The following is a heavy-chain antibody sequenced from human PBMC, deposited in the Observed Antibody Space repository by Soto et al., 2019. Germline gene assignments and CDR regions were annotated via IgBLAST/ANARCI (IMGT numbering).Heavy chain of an antibody. CDR2: ISYDGSNK. D-gene: IGHD6-13*01. CDR1: GFTFSSYG. V-gene: IGHV3-30*18. J-gene: IGHJ6*02. Sequence: PGGSLRLSCAASGFTFSSYGMHWVRQAPGKGLEWVAVISYDGSNKYYADSVKGRFTTSRDNSKNTLYLQMNSLRAEDTAVYYCAKDGKYSSSWHGMDVWGQGTTVTVSS. CDR3: AKDGKYSSSWHGMDV.